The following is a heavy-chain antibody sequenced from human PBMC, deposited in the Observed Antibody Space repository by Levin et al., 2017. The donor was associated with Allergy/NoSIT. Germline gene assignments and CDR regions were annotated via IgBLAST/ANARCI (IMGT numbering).Heavy chain of an antibody. CDR2: IIPILGIA. CDR3: ARDGYGGHFDY. V-gene: IGHV1-69*04. Sequence: PGGSLRLSCKASGGTFSSYTISWVRQAPGQGLEWMGRIIPILGIANYAQKFQGRVTITADKSTSTAYMELSSLRSEDTAVYYCARDGYGGHFDYWGQGTLVTVSS. J-gene: IGHJ4*02. CDR1: GGTFSSYT. D-gene: IGHD4-23*01.